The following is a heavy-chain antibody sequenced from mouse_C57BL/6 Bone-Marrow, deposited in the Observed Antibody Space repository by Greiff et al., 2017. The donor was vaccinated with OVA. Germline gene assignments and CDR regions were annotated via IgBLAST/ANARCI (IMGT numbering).Heavy chain of an antibody. D-gene: IGHD2-1*01. CDR3: ARGGNHWYFDV. V-gene: IGHV1-72*01. Sequence: QVQLQQPGAELVKPGASVKVSCKASGYTFTSYWMHWVKQRPGQGLEWIGRIDPNSGGTKYNEKFKSKATLTVDKPSSTAYMQLSSLTSEDSAVYYCARGGNHWYFDVWGTGTTVTVSS. CDR2: IDPNSGGT. J-gene: IGHJ1*03. CDR1: GYTFTSYW.